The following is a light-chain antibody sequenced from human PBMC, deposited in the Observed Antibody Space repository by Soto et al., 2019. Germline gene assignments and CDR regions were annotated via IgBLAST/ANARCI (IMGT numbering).Light chain of an antibody. V-gene: IGKV3-11*01. CDR1: QSVSSY. CDR2: DAT. J-gene: IGKJ4*01. Sequence: DIVLTQSPATLSLSPGERATLSCRASQSVSSYLAWYQQKRGQAPRLLISDATNRATGIPARFSGSGSGTDFTLTIDSLEPEDFAVYYCQQRINWPLTFGGGTKVEIK. CDR3: QQRINWPLT.